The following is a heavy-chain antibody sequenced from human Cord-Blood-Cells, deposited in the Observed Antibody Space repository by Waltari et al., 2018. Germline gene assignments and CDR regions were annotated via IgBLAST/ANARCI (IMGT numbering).Heavy chain of an antibody. V-gene: IGHV1-69*01. J-gene: IGHJ3*02. Sequence: QVQLVQSGAEVKKPGSSVKVSCKASGGTFSSYAISWVRQAPGQGLEWMGWIIPIFVTANYAQKFQGRVTITADESTSTAYMELSSLRSEDTAVYYCARVIVVVVAATDAFDIWCQGTMVTVSS. CDR1: GGTFSSYA. D-gene: IGHD2-15*01. CDR3: ARVIVVVVAATDAFDI. CDR2: IIPIFVTA.